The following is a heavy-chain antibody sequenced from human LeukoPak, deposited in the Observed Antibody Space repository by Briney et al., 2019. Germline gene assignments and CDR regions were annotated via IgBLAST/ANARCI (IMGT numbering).Heavy chain of an antibody. CDR1: GFTFSSYG. D-gene: IGHD3-9*01. J-gene: IGHJ4*02. CDR3: ARVTGYMIEDYFDY. Sequence: GGSLRLSCAASGFTFSSYGMHWVRQAPGKGLEWVAFIRYDGSNKYYADSVKGRFTISRDNSKNTLYLQMNSLRAEDTAVYYCARVTGYMIEDYFDYWGQGILVTVSS. V-gene: IGHV3-30*02. CDR2: IRYDGSNK.